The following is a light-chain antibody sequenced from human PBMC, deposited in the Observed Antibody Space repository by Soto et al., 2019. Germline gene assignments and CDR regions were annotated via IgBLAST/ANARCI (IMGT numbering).Light chain of an antibody. CDR3: QHYYDYHYI. CDR1: QSITTW. V-gene: IGKV1-5*03. Sequence: DIQMTQSPSTLSASVGDRVTITCRASQSITTWLAWYQQKPGKAPKLLIYKATNLESGVPSRFSGSGSGTQFSLPISSLQPDDFPTYYCQHYYDYHYIFGQGTKLEIK. CDR2: KAT. J-gene: IGKJ2*01.